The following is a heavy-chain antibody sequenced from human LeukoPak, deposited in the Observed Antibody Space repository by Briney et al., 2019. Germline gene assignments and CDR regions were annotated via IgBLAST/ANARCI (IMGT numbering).Heavy chain of an antibody. CDR2: TYYRSKWYN. Sequence: SLTLSLTCAISGNSVSSNSAAWNWIRQSPLRGLEWLGRTYYRSKWYNDYAVSVKSRITINPDTSKNQFSLQLNSVTPEDTAVYYCARAVGYYFDYWGQGTLVTVSS. J-gene: IGHJ4*02. CDR1: GNSVSSNSAA. CDR3: ARAVGYYFDY. V-gene: IGHV6-1*01. D-gene: IGHD3-10*01.